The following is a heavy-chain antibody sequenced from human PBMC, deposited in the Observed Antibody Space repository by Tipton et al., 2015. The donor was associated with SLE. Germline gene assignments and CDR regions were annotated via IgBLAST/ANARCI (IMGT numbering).Heavy chain of an antibody. V-gene: IGHV3-23*01. J-gene: IGHJ4*02. CDR2: ISGRGVTT. CDR1: GFTFDNYA. CDR3: AKVSTIAVAGAGFDY. Sequence: LSLTCAASGFTFDNYAMNWVRQAPGKGLEWVSTISGRGVTTYYAESVKGRFTISRDSSRNTLYLEMNNLRAEDTAIYFCAKVSTIAVAGAGFDYWGQGTLVTVSS. D-gene: IGHD6-19*01.